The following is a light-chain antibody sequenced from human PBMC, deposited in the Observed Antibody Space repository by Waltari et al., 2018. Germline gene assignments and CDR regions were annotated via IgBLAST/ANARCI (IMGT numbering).Light chain of an antibody. V-gene: IGLV3-19*01. CDR2: GKN. Sequence: SSELTQDPAVSVALGQTVRITCQGASLRTSSASWYQQKSGQAPILVLFGKNKRPSGIPDRFSGYNSETTTSLTITGAQAEDEADCYCSSRDSSASHVLFAGGTKLTVL. CDR3: SSRDSSASHVL. CDR1: SLRTSS. J-gene: IGLJ2*01.